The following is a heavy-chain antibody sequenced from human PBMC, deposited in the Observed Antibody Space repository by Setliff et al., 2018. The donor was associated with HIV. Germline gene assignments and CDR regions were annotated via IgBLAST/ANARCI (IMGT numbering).Heavy chain of an antibody. V-gene: IGHV1-2*02. Sequence: ASVKVSCKASGYTFTGYYMHWVRQAPGQGLEWMEWINPNSGGTNYAQKFQGRVTMTRDTSTNTVYMELSSLRSEDTAVYYCAREVVPAAMRYYYYMDVWGKGTTVTVSS. D-gene: IGHD2-2*01. CDR2: INPNSGGT. J-gene: IGHJ6*03. CDR1: GYTFTGYY. CDR3: AREVVPAAMRYYYYMDV.